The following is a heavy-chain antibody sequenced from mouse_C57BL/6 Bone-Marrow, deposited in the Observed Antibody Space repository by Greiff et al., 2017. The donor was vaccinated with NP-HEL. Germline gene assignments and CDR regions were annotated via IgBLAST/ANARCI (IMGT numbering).Heavy chain of an antibody. Sequence: VQLKESGAELVRPGASVKLSCTASGFNITDYYMHWVKQRPEQGLEWIGRIDPEDGDTEYAPKVQGKATMTADTSSNTPYPQLSSLTSDDTAVSYFTTQLRLYYWGQGTTLTVSS. CDR3: TTQLRLYY. D-gene: IGHD3-2*02. CDR1: GFNITDYY. J-gene: IGHJ2*01. CDR2: IDPEDGDT. V-gene: IGHV14-1*01.